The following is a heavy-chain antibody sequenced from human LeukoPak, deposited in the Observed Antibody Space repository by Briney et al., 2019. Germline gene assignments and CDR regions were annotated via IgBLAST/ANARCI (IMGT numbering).Heavy chain of an antibody. CDR2: IDNDETNT. V-gene: IGHV3-74*01. J-gene: IGHJ5*02. CDR3: VRDRPHNCFDR. D-gene: IGHD6-6*01. Sequence: GRSLLLSCASSDFTFSDHWMHWARPVPGKGLVYMAYIDNDETNTNYADYVKGRFTISRDNAKNTLYLQMNSLRVEDTAVYYCVRDRPHNCFDRWGQGTLVTVS. CDR1: DFTFSDHW.